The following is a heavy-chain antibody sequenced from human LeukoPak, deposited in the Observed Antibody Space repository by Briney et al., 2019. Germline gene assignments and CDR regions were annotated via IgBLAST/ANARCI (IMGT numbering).Heavy chain of an antibody. CDR1: GDSISNYY. V-gene: IGHV4-4*07. J-gene: IGHJ3*01. CDR2: FYSTERS. D-gene: IGHD2-21*01. CDR3: ARDRAVVNALQGVFDV. Sequence: SETLSLTCTVPGDSISNYYWTWIRQPAGKGLEWIGRFYSTERSDYNPSLKSRATISVDKSKNQFSLQLRSVTAADTAVYYCARDRAVVNALQGVFDVWGQGTMVTVSS.